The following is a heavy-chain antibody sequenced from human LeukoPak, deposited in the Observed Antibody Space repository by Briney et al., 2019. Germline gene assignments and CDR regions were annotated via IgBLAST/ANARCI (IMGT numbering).Heavy chain of an antibody. Sequence: SETLSLTCAVYGGSFSGYYWSWIRQPPGKGLEWIGEINHSGSTNYNPSLKSRVTISVDTSKNQFSLKLSSVTAADTAVYYCARDRNRNYYDSSGYYYGIDYWGQGTLVTVSS. J-gene: IGHJ4*02. CDR3: ARDRNRNYYDSSGYYYGIDY. CDR2: INHSGST. V-gene: IGHV4-34*01. D-gene: IGHD3-22*01. CDR1: GGSFSGYY.